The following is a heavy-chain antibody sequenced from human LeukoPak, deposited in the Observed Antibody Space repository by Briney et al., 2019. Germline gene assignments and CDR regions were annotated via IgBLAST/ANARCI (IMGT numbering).Heavy chain of an antibody. V-gene: IGHV3-21*01. J-gene: IGHJ4*02. CDR3: ARSGRSGFDY. CDR2: ISSSSSYI. D-gene: IGHD2-15*01. Sequence: GGSLRLSCAASGLTFSSYSMNWVRQAPGKGLEWVSSISSSSSYIYYADSVKGRFTISRDNAKNSLYLQMNSLRAEDTALYYCARSGRSGFDYWGQGTLVTVSS. CDR1: GLTFSSYS.